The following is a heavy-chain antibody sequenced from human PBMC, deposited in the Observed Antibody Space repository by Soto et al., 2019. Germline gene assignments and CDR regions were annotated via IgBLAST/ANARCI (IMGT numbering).Heavy chain of an antibody. V-gene: IGHV1-8*01. D-gene: IGHD7-27*01. CDR1: GYTFTSYD. CDR3: ATLLGGYYYYYYMDV. CDR2: MNPNSGNT. Sequence: GASVKVSCKASGYTFTSYDINWVRQATGQGLEWMGWMNPNSGNTGYAQKFQGRVTMTRNTSISTAYMELSSLRSEDTAVYYCATLLGGYYYYYYMDVWGKGTTVTVSS. J-gene: IGHJ6*03.